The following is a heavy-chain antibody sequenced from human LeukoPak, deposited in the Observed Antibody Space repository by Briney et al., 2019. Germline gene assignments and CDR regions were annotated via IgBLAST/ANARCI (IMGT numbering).Heavy chain of an antibody. CDR1: GGTFSSYA. CDR3: ARDLMSTPGSHYDILTGYGMDV. V-gene: IGHV1-69*04. J-gene: IGHJ6*02. Sequence: ASVKVSCKASGGTFSSYAISWVRQAPGQGLEWMGRIIPILGIANYAQKFQGRVTITADKSTSTAYMELSSLRSEDTAVYYCARDLMSTPGSHYDILTGYGMDVWGQGTTVTVSS. CDR2: IIPILGIA. D-gene: IGHD3-9*01.